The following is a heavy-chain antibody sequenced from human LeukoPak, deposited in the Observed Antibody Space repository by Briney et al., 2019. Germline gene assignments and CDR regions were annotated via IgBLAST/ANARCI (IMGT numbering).Heavy chain of an antibody. CDR2: IYQSETA. CDR1: GYSISSGYF. D-gene: IGHD3-22*01. Sequence: SETLSLTCTVSGYSISSGYFWGWMRPPPGKGLEWIGSIYQSETAHYNPSLKSRVTISVDTSKNQFSLKLRSVMAADTAVYYCARELYYYDSSGYYRNQTDAFDIWGQGTMVTVSS. J-gene: IGHJ3*02. V-gene: IGHV4-38-2*02. CDR3: ARELYYYDSSGYYRNQTDAFDI.